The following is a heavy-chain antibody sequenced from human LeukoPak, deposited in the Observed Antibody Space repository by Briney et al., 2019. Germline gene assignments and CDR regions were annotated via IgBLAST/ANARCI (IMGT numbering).Heavy chain of an antibody. V-gene: IGHV4-59*01. D-gene: IGHD4-17*01. Sequence: SETLFLTCTVSGGSISSYYWSWIRQPPGKGLEWIGYIYYSGSTNYNPSLKSRVTISVDTSRNQFSLKLNSVTAADTAVYYCAREEYGDYVGYWGQGTLVTVAS. CDR2: IYYSGST. J-gene: IGHJ4*02. CDR1: GGSISSYY. CDR3: AREEYGDYVGY.